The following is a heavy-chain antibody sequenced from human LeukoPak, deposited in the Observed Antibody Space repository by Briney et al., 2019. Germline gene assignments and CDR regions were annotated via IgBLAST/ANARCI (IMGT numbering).Heavy chain of an antibody. J-gene: IGHJ4*02. CDR2: INPNSGGT. D-gene: IGHD3-10*01. CDR3: ARDWYYYGSGTHQGVDY. V-gene: IGHV1-2*06. Sequence: ASVKVSCKASGYTFTGYYMHWVRQAPGQGLEWMGRINPNSGGTNYAQKVQGRVTMTRDTSISTAYMELSRLRSDDTAVYYYARDWYYYGSGTHQGVDYWGQGTLVTVS. CDR1: GYTFTGYY.